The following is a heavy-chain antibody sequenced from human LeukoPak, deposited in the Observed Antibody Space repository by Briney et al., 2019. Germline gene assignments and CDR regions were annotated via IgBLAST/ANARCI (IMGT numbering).Heavy chain of an antibody. D-gene: IGHD5-12*01. CDR1: GFTFSSYS. CDR3: ASAVDIVATIVSRFDY. Sequence: PGGSLRLSCAASGFTFSSYSMNWVRQAPGKGLEWVSSISSSSSYIYYADSVKGRFTISRDNAKNSLYLQMNSLRAEDTAVYYCASAVDIVATIVSRFDYWGQGTLVTVSS. CDR2: ISSSSSYI. V-gene: IGHV3-21*01. J-gene: IGHJ4*02.